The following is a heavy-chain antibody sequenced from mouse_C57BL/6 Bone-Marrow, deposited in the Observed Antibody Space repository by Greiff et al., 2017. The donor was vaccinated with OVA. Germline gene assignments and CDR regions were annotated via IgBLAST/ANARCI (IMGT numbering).Heavy chain of an antibody. CDR1: GYTFTSYW. V-gene: IGHV1-69*01. Sequence: QVQLQQPGAELVMPGASVKLSCKASGYTFTSYWMHRVKQRPGQGLEWIGEIDPSDSYTNYNQKFKGKSTLTVDKSSSTAYMQLSSLTSEDSAVYYGARDDYDVAWFAYWGQGTLVTVSA. CDR2: IDPSDSYT. CDR3: ARDDYDVAWFAY. D-gene: IGHD2-4*01. J-gene: IGHJ3*01.